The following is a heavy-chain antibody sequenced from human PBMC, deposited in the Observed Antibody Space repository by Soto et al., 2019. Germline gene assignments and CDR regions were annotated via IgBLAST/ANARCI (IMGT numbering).Heavy chain of an antibody. CDR1: GFTFSSFS. CDR3: VKGSSSYYYEE. CDR2: IVNSGDVT. D-gene: IGHD3-22*01. V-gene: IGHV3-23*01. Sequence: GGSLRLSCAASGFTFSSFSMSWVRQAPGKGLEWVSTIVNSGDVTLYPDSVKGRFTISRDNSKSTLYLQLSSLRAEDTAIYYCVKGSSSYYYEEWGQGTLVTVSS. J-gene: IGHJ4*02.